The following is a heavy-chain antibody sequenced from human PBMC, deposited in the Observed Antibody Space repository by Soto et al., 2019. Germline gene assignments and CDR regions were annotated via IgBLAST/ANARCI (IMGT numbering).Heavy chain of an antibody. CDR1: CGSISSGDYY. CDR2: IYYSGST. CDR3: ARVGSYYDSIGI. D-gene: IGHD3-22*01. Sequence: SEILSLTCNVSCGSISSGDYYWSWIRQPPGKGLEWIGYIYYSGSTYYNPSLKSRVTISVDPSKNQFSLKLSSVTAADTAVYDCARVGSYYDSIGIWGQGTMVTVAS. J-gene: IGHJ4*02. V-gene: IGHV4-30-4*01.